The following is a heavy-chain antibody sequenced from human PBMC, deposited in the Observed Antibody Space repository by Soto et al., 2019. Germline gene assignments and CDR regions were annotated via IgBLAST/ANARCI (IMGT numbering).Heavy chain of an antibody. V-gene: IGHV5-51*01. Sequence: GESLKISCKGSGYSFTSYWIGWVRQMPGKGLEWMGIIYPGDSDTRYSPSFQGQVTLSADKSISTAYLQWSSLKASDTAMYYCARRGSPPGYGMDVWGQGTTVTVSS. D-gene: IGHD6-13*01. J-gene: IGHJ6*02. CDR1: GYSFTSYW. CDR2: IYPGDSDT. CDR3: ARRGSPPGYGMDV.